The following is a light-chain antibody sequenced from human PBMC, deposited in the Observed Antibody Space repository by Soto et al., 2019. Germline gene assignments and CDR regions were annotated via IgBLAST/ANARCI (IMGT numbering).Light chain of an antibody. CDR1: KSVSSN. CDR3: QQYNNWPMT. V-gene: IGKV3-15*01. J-gene: IGKJ1*01. CDR2: GAS. Sequence: EIVMSHSPATLSVSPGERATLSSRASKSVSSNLAWYQQKPGQAPRLLIYGASTRATGIPARFSGSGSGTEFTLTISSLQSEDFAVYYCQQYNNWPMTFGQGTKVDIK.